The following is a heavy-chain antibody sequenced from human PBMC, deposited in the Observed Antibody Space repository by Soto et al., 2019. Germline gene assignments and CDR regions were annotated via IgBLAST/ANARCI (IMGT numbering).Heavy chain of an antibody. CDR1: GFTFSSYA. D-gene: IGHD3-9*01. J-gene: IGHJ5*02. Sequence: GGSLRLSCAASGFTFSSYAMHWVRQAPGKGLEWVAVISYDGSNKYYADSVKGRFTISRDNSKNTLYLQMNSLRAEDTAVYYCARELRYFDWLGKGGGLNWFDPWGQGTLVTVSS. CDR2: ISYDGSNK. V-gene: IGHV3-30-3*01. CDR3: ARELRYFDWLGKGGGLNWFDP.